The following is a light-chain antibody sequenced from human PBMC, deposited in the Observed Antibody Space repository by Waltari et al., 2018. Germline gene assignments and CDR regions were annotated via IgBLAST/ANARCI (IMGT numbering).Light chain of an antibody. Sequence: SSELTQGPAVSVALGQTVKITCQGDSLRTSYASWYQVKPGQAPVLGLFGKDKRPSGIPDRISVYTSGTTSSLTITGAQAEDEADYYCHSRKGSDNQVVFGGGTKLTVL. V-gene: IGLV3-19*01. J-gene: IGLJ3*02. CDR2: GKD. CDR1: SLRTSY. CDR3: HSRKGSDNQVV.